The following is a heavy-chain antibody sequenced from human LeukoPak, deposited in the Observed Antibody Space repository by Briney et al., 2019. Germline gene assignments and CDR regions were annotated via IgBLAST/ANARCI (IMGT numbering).Heavy chain of an antibody. Sequence: GGSLRLSCAASGFTFSSYAMSWVRQAPGKGLEWVSAISGSGGSTYYADSVKGRFTISRDNSKNTVYLQVNSLRAEDTALYYCAQDRAYIQFYFWGQGTLVTVSS. V-gene: IGHV3-23*01. J-gene: IGHJ4*02. D-gene: IGHD5-18*01. CDR1: GFTFSSYA. CDR2: ISGSGGST. CDR3: AQDRAYIQFYF.